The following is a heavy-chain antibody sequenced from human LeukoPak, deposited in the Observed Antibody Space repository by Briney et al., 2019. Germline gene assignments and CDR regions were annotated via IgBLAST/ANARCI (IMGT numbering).Heavy chain of an antibody. Sequence: GGSLRLSCAASGFTVSSKYMSWVRQAPRKGLEWVSVMYSGGSTYYADSVKGRFTISRDTSKNTLYLQMNSLRVEDTAVYYCVRGYSGGNSLDYWGQGTLVTVSS. CDR2: MYSGGST. V-gene: IGHV3-66*01. CDR1: GFTVSSKY. J-gene: IGHJ4*02. D-gene: IGHD4-23*01. CDR3: VRGYSGGNSLDY.